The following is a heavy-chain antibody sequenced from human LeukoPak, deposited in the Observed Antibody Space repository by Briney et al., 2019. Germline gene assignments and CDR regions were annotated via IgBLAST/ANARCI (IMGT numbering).Heavy chain of an antibody. CDR2: ISGGGGTT. V-gene: IGHV3-23*01. D-gene: IGHD3-3*01. CDR3: AKEAYDFWSGFPDY. CDR1: GGSISSSSYY. Sequence: ETLSLTCTVSGGSISSSSYYWGWIRQPPGKGLEWVSGISGGGGTTYYADSVKGRFTISRDNSKNTLYLQMNSLRAEDTAVYYCAKEAYDFWSGFPDYWGQGILVTVSS. J-gene: IGHJ4*02.